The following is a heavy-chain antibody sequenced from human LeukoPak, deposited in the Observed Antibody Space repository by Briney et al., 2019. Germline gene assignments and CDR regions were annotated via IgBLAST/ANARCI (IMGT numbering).Heavy chain of an antibody. Sequence: ASVKVSCKTSGYSFTDYYMHWVRQAPGQGLEWMGWISPNSGGTSSAQKFQGRVTMTRDTSITTVYMEVSWLTSDDAAIYYCARADRLDGGPYLIGPWGQGTLVTVSS. V-gene: IGHV1-2*02. CDR3: ARADRLDGGPYLIGP. CDR1: GYSFTDYY. D-gene: IGHD2-21*01. CDR2: ISPNSGGT. J-gene: IGHJ5*02.